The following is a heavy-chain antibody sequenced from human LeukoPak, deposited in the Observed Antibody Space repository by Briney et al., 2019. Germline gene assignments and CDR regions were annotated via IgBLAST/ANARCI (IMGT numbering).Heavy chain of an antibody. D-gene: IGHD6-13*01. J-gene: IGHJ4*02. CDR1: GLTFSSYA. V-gene: IGHV3-23*01. Sequence: PGGSLRLSCAASGLTFSSYAMSWVRQAPGKGLEWVSAISGSGVSTYYADSVKGRFTISRDNSKNSLYLQMNSLRAEDTAVYYCARAIAAAGLDYWGQGTLVTVSS. CDR3: ARAIAAAGLDY. CDR2: ISGSGVST.